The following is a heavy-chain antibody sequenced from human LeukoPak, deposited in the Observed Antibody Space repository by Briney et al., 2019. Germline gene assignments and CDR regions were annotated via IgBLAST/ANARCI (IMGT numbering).Heavy chain of an antibody. CDR2: ISSNGGST. V-gene: IGHV3-64*01. CDR1: GFTFSSYA. CDR3: ARELWFDP. Sequence: GGSLRLSCAASGFTFSSYAMHWVRQAPGKGLEYVSAISSNGGSTYYANSVKGRFTISRDNSKNTLYLQMGSLRAEDMAVYYCARELWFDPWGQGTLVTVSS. J-gene: IGHJ5*02.